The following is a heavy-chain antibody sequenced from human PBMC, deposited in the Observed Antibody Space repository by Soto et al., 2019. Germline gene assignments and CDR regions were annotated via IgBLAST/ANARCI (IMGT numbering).Heavy chain of an antibody. V-gene: IGHV1-69*01. D-gene: IGHD3-16*01. CDR1: GGTFSSYA. J-gene: IGHJ6*02. CDR2: IIPIFGTA. CDR3: ASRTCLGEYDYYYGMDV. Sequence: QVQLVQSGAEVKKPGSSVKVSCKASGGTFSSYAISWVRQAPGQGLEWMGGIIPIFGTANYAQKFQGRVTITADESTSTAYRELSRLRSEDTGVYYCASRTCLGEYDYYYGMDVWGQGGTVAVSS.